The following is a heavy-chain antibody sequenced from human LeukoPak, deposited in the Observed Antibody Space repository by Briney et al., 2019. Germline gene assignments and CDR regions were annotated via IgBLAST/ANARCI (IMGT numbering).Heavy chain of an antibody. D-gene: IGHD3-3*01. J-gene: IGHJ4*02. CDR1: GYTFTGYY. Sequence: ASVKVSCKASGYTFTGYYMHWVRQAPGQGLEWMGWINPNSGGTNYAQKFQGRVTMTRDMSTSTVYMELSSLRSEDTAVYYCARVSGDLLDYWGQGTLVTVSS. V-gene: IGHV1-2*02. CDR3: ARVSGDLLDY. CDR2: INPNSGGT.